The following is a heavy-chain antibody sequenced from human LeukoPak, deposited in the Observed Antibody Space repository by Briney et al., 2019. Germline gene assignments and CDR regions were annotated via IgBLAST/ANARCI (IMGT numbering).Heavy chain of an antibody. Sequence: SETLSLTCTVSGGSISSDYWSWIRQPAGKGLEWIGRIYTSGSTNYNPSLKSRVTMSVDTSKTQFSLKLSSVTAADTAVYYCARGSTTVKGPYYFDSWGQGTLVTVSS. J-gene: IGHJ4*02. CDR1: GGSISSDY. D-gene: IGHD2/OR15-2a*01. CDR3: ARGSTTVKGPYYFDS. CDR2: IYTSGST. V-gene: IGHV4-4*07.